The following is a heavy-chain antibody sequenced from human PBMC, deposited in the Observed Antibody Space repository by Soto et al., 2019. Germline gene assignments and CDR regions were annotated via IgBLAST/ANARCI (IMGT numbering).Heavy chain of an antibody. CDR3: AKDPYYDFWSGPRSRWFDP. CDR2: ISGSGGST. Sequence: GGSLRLSCAASGFTFSSYAMSWVRQAPGKGLEWVSAISGSGGSTYYADSVKGRFTISRDNSKNTLYLQMNSLRAEDTAVYYCAKDPYYDFWSGPRSRWFDPWGQGTLVTVSS. J-gene: IGHJ5*02. V-gene: IGHV3-23*01. CDR1: GFTFSSYA. D-gene: IGHD3-3*01.